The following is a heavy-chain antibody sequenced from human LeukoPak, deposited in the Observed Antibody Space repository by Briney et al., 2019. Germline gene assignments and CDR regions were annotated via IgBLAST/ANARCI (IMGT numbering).Heavy chain of an antibody. Sequence: GALRLSCAASGFTFSSYAMSWVRQAPGKGLEWVSTISGSGGSTHYADSVKGRFTISRDNSKNTLYLQMNSLRAEDTAVYHCAKDSAFDSSGYYYRGSNFDYWRQGTLVTVSS. V-gene: IGHV3-23*01. CDR3: AKDSAFDSSGYYYRGSNFDY. J-gene: IGHJ4*02. CDR2: ISGSGGST. CDR1: GFTFSSYA. D-gene: IGHD3-22*01.